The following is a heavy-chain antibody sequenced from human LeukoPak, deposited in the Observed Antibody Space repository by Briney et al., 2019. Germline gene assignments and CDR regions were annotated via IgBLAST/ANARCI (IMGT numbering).Heavy chain of an antibody. V-gene: IGHV4-39*01. D-gene: IGHD3-10*01. CDR2: IYYSGSP. J-gene: IGHJ4*02. Sequence: ASETLSLTCTVSGGSISSNNYYWGWIRQPPGKGLEWIGSIYYSGSPYYNPSLKSRVTISVDTSKNQFSLKLSSVTAADTAVYYCARPPAVGSSYYFDYWGQGTLVTVSS. CDR1: GGSISSNNYY. CDR3: ARPPAVGSSYYFDY.